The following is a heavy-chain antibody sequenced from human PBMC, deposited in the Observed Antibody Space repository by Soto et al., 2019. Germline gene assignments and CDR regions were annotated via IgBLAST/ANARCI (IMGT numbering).Heavy chain of an antibody. J-gene: IGHJ5*02. D-gene: IGHD2-15*01. CDR2: TYYSGST. Sequence: QVQLQESGPGLVKPSQTLSLTCTVSGGSISSGGYSRSWIRQHPRKGLEWIGYTYYSGSTYYHPSLKSRVTISVDTSKNHFSLKLSSVTAADTAVYYCARPPPGSENWFDPWGQGTLVTVSS. CDR1: GGSISSGGYS. CDR3: ARPPPGSENWFDP. V-gene: IGHV4-31*03.